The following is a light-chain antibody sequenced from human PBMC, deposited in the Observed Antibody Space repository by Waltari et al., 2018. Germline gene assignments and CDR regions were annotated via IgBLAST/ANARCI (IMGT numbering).Light chain of an antibody. CDR1: QSITNNY. J-gene: IGKJ4*01. CDR3: HQAATSPLT. V-gene: IGKV3-20*01. CDR2: GAS. Sequence: EIVLTQSPGTLSLSPGEGATLSCRASQSITNNYLAWYQQKHGQAPRLLIDGASRRATGIPDRFSGSASGTDFTLTISRLEPEDFAVYYCHQAATSPLTFGGGTKVEIK.